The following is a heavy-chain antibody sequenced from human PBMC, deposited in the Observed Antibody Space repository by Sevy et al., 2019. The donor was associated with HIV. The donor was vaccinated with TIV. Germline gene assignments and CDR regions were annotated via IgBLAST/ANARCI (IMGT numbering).Heavy chain of an antibody. CDR1: GFTFRSYS. CDR3: ARDYHGSGTYTGMDV. D-gene: IGHD3-10*01. V-gene: IGHV3-21*06. J-gene: IGHJ6*02. CDR2: ISSTSNYI. Sequence: GGSLRPSCAASGFTFRSYSMNWVRQAPGRGLEWVSSISSTSNYIYYADSVKGRFTISRDNAKNSLFLQMNSLRAEDTAVYYCARDYHGSGTYTGMDVWGQGTTVTVSS.